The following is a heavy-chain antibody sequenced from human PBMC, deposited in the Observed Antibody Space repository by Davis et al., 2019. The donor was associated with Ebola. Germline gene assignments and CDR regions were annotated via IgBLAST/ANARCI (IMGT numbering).Heavy chain of an antibody. D-gene: IGHD1-26*01. CDR3: AKDLRWELHFDY. V-gene: IGHV3-30*18. Sequence: GESLKISCAASGFTFSSYGMHWVRQAPGKGLEWVAVISYDGSNKYYVNSVKGRFTISRDNSKNTLYLQMNSLRAEDTAVYYCAKDLRWELHFDYWGQGTLVTVSS. J-gene: IGHJ4*02. CDR1: GFTFSSYG. CDR2: ISYDGSNK.